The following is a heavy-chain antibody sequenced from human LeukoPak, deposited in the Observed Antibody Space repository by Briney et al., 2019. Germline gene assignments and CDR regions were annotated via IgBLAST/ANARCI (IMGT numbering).Heavy chain of an antibody. J-gene: IGHJ4*02. Sequence: GGSLRLXCAASGFTFSSYGMHWVRQAPGKGLEWVAFIRYDGSNKYYADSVKGRFTISRDNSKNTLYLQMNSLRAEDTAVYYCAKVGVTTPSYWGQGTLVTVSS. V-gene: IGHV3-30*02. CDR1: GFTFSSYG. D-gene: IGHD4-17*01. CDR2: IRYDGSNK. CDR3: AKVGVTTPSY.